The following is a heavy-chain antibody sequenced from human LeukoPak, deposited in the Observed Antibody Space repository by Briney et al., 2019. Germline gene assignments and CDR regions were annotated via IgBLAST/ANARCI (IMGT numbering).Heavy chain of an antibody. D-gene: IGHD5-12*01. Sequence: SETLSLTCAVYGRSFSGYYWSWIRQPPGEGLEWIGEINHCGSTNYNPSLKSRVTISVDTSKNQFSLKLSSVTAADTAVYYCARDRRYSGYDRAYYYYGMDVWGKGTTVTVSS. CDR2: INHCGST. V-gene: IGHV4-34*01. CDR3: ARDRRYSGYDRAYYYYGMDV. J-gene: IGHJ6*04. CDR1: GRSFSGYY.